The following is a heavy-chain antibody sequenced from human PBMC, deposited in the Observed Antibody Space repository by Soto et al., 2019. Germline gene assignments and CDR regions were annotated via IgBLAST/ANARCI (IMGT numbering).Heavy chain of an antibody. CDR2: ISSSGSTI. Sequence: LRLSCAASGFTFSTYGMHWVRQAPGKGLEWVSYISSSGSTIYYADSVKGRFTISRDNAKNSLYLQMNSLRAEDTAVYYCARNIVATIDAFDIWGQGTMVTVSS. D-gene: IGHD5-12*01. CDR1: GFTFSTYG. J-gene: IGHJ3*02. CDR3: ARNIVATIDAFDI. V-gene: IGHV3-48*03.